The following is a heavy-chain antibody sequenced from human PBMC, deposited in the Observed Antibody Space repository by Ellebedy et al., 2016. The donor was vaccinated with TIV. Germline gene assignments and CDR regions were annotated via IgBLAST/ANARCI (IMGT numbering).Heavy chain of an antibody. V-gene: IGHV1-2*02. D-gene: IGHD2-2*01. Sequence: ASVKVSCKASGYTFTGYYMHWVRQAPGQGLEWMGWINPNSGGTNYAQKFQGRVTMTRDTSISTAYMELSRLRSDDTAVYYCARGVKKYQLPINFDYWGQGTLVTVSS. CDR2: INPNSGGT. CDR1: GYTFTGYY. CDR3: ARGVKKYQLPINFDY. J-gene: IGHJ4*02.